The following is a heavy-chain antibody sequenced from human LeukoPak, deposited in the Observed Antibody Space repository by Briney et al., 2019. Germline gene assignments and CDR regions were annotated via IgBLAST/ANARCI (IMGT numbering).Heavy chain of an antibody. J-gene: IGHJ4*02. D-gene: IGHD2-21*02. CDR3: ARTYCAEDCSIRYFDY. CDR2: INPNSGGT. V-gene: IGHV1-2*02. Sequence: ASVKVSCKASGYTFTGYYMHWVRQAPGQGLEWMGWINPNSGGTKCAQKFQGRVTLTRDKSTSTVYMELSSLTSDDTAVYYCARTYCAEDCSIRYFDYWGQGTLVTVSS. CDR1: GYTFTGYY.